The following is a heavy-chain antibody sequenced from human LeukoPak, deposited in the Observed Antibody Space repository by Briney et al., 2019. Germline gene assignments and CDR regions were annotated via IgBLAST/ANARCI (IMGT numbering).Heavy chain of an antibody. V-gene: IGHV3-53*01. CDR2: IYSGGST. Sequence: PGGSLRLSCAASRFTVSSNYMSWVRQAPGKGLEWVSVIYSGGSTYYADSVKGRFTISRDNSKNTLYLQMNNLRAEDTAVYYCASYSGSYRTPYYYMDVWGKGTTVTVSS. D-gene: IGHD3-10*01. J-gene: IGHJ6*03. CDR1: RFTVSSNY. CDR3: ASYSGSYRTPYYYMDV.